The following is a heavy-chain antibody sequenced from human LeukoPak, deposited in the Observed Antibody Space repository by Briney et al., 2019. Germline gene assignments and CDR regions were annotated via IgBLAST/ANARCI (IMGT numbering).Heavy chain of an antibody. CDR3: ASQDYYDSSGLDY. Sequence: SETLSLTCAVYGGSFSGYYWSWIRQPPGKGLEWIGEINHSGSTNYNPSLKSRVTISVDTSKNQFSLKLGSVTAADTAVYYCASQDYYDSSGLDYWGQGTLVTVSS. CDR1: GGSFSGYY. CDR2: INHSGST. J-gene: IGHJ4*02. D-gene: IGHD3-22*01. V-gene: IGHV4-34*01.